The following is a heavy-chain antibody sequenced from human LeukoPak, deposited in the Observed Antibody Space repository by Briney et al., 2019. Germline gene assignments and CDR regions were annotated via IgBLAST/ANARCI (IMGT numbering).Heavy chain of an antibody. CDR1: GFTFSSYG. CDR2: IRYDGSNK. V-gene: IGHV3-30*02. D-gene: IGHD5-12*01. J-gene: IGHJ4*02. CDR3: AKDPRLYSGYGLHDY. Sequence: PGGSLRLSCAASGFTFSSYGMHWVRQAPGKGLEWVAFIRYDGSNKYYADSVKGRFTISRDNSKNTLYLQMNSLRAEDTAVYYCAKDPRLYSGYGLHDYWGQGTLVTVSS.